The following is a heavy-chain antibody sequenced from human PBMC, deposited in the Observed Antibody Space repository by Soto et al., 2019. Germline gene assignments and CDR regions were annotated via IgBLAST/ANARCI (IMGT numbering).Heavy chain of an antibody. V-gene: IGHV4-4*02. CDR2: IYHSGST. Sequence: SETLSLTCAVSGGSISSSNWWSWVRQPPGKGLEWIGEIYHSGSTNYNPSLKSRVTISVDKSKNQFSLKLSSVTAADTAVYYCARAVLLWFGELPLPICYYYYGMDVWGQGTTVTVSS. CDR1: GGSISSSNW. D-gene: IGHD3-10*01. J-gene: IGHJ6*02. CDR3: ARAVLLWFGELPLPICYYYYGMDV.